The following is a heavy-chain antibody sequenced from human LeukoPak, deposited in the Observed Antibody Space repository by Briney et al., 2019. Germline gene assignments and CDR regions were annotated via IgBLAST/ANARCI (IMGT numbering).Heavy chain of an antibody. CDR2: ISYDGSNK. Sequence: GRSLRLSCAASGFTFSGYGMHWVRQAPGKGLEWVAVISYDGSNKYYADSVKGRFTISRDNSKNTLYLQMNSLRAEDTAVYYCAKDGSTMVRGVITPGNFDYWGQGTLVTVSS. CDR3: AKDGSTMVRGVITPGNFDY. V-gene: IGHV3-30*18. D-gene: IGHD3-10*01. J-gene: IGHJ4*02. CDR1: GFTFSGYG.